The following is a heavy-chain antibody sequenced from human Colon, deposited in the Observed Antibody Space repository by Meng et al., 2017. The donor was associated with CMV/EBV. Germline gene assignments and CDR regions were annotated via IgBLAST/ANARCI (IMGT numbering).Heavy chain of an antibody. D-gene: IGHD5-18*01. J-gene: IGHJ4*02. V-gene: IGHV1-69*05. CDR3: ARSHVGNVDTAMVLNY. Sequence: SVKVSCKASGGTFSSYAISWVRQAPGQGLEWMGGIIPIFGTANYAQKFQGRVTITTDESTSTAYMELSSLRSEDTAVYYCARSHVGNVDTAMVLNYWGQGTLVTVSS. CDR2: IIPIFGTA. CDR1: GGTFSSYA.